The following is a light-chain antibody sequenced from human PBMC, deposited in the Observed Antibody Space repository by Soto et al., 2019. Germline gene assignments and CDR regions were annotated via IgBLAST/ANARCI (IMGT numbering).Light chain of an antibody. Sequence: AIQVTQSPSSLSASVGDRVTITCRTSQGIRSALGWYQQKPGKVPKLLIYAASTLQSGVPSRFSGSGSGRDFTLTISSLQPEDFATYYCQQYNTYSRTFGQGTKVEIK. V-gene: IGKV1-6*01. J-gene: IGKJ1*01. CDR2: AAS. CDR1: QGIRSA. CDR3: QQYNTYSRT.